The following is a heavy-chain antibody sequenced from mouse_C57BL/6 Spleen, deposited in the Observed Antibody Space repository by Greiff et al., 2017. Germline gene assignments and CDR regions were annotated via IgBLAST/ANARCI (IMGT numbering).Heavy chain of an antibody. D-gene: IGHD2-1*01. Sequence: QVQLQQSGPELVKPGASVKISCKASGYAFSSSWMNWVKQRPGQGLEWIGRIYPGDGDTNYNGKFKGKATLTADTSSSTAYMQLSSLTSEDSAVYFCARSEGNPYFDYWGQGTTLTVSS. CDR1: GYAFSSSW. CDR2: IYPGDGDT. V-gene: IGHV1-82*01. J-gene: IGHJ2*01. CDR3: ARSEGNPYFDY.